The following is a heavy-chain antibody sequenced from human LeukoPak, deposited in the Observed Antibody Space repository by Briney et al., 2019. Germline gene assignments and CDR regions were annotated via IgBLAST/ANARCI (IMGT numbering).Heavy chain of an antibody. Sequence: KSSETLSLTCAVYGGSFSGVYWSWIRQPPGKGLEWIGEINHSGSTNYNPSLKSRVTVSVDTSKNQFSLKLSSVTAADTAVYHCARGPGSGSYFAWFDHWGQGTPVTVSS. CDR2: INHSGST. J-gene: IGHJ5*02. CDR3: ARGPGSGSYFAWFDH. CDR1: GGSFSGVY. V-gene: IGHV4-34*01. D-gene: IGHD3-10*01.